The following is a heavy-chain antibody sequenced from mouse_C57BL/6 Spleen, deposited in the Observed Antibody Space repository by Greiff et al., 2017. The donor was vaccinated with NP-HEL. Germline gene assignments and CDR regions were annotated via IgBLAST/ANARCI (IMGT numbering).Heavy chain of an antibody. D-gene: IGHD1-1*01. CDR1: GYAFSSYW. Sequence: VQVVESGAELVKPGASVKISCKASGYAFSSYWMNWVKQRPGKGLEWIGQIYPGDGDTNYNGKFKGKATLTADKSSSTAYMQLSSLTSEDSAVYFCARRDYYGSSHFDYWGQGTTLTVSS. CDR3: ARRDYYGSSHFDY. J-gene: IGHJ2*01. V-gene: IGHV1-80*01. CDR2: IYPGDGDT.